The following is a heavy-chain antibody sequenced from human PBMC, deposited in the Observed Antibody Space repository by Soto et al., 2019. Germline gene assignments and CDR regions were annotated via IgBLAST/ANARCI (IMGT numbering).Heavy chain of an antibody. CDR3: ARTQQWLDY. CDR1: GFTFSSYS. J-gene: IGHJ4*02. CDR2: ISSSSSTI. Sequence: GGSLRLSCAASGFTFSSYSMNWVHQAPGKGLEWVSYISSSSSTIYYADSVKGRFTISRDNAKNSLYLQMNSLRAEDTAVYYCARTQQWLDYWGQGTLVTVSS. D-gene: IGHD6-19*01. V-gene: IGHV3-48*01.